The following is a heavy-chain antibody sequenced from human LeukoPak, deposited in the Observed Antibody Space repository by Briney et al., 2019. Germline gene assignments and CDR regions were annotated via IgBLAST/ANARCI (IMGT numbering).Heavy chain of an antibody. D-gene: IGHD6-6*01. CDR3: AREGSATARPFVSNDY. Sequence: SETLSLTCTVSGGYISTYYWSWIQQPAGKGLEWIGRIHTSGNSDYNPSLKSRVTMSVDTSKNQFSLKVRSVTAADTAVYYCAREGSATARPFVSNDYWGQGTLVTVSS. V-gene: IGHV4-4*07. CDR1: GGYISTYY. J-gene: IGHJ4*02. CDR2: IHTSGNS.